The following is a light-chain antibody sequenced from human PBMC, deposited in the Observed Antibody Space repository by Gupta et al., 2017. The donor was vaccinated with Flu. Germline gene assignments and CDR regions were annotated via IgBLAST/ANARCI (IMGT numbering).Light chain of an antibody. Sequence: EIVMTQSPATLSVSPGERVTLSCRASESVRSNIAWYQTRPGQAPRLLIHGASNRATGVTARFSGSGSGTKFTLTISSLQSEDFPVYYCQQYNNWPPMYSFGQGTKLEIK. CDR2: GAS. CDR1: ESVRSN. V-gene: IGKV3-15*01. J-gene: IGKJ2*03. CDR3: QQYNNWPPMYS.